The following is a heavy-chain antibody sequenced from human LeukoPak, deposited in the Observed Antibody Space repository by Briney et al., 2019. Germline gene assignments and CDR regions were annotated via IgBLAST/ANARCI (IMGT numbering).Heavy chain of an antibody. D-gene: IGHD2-2*03. V-gene: IGHV4-39*01. Sequence: SETLSLTCTVSGGSISSSSYYWGWIRQPPGKGLEWIGSIYYSGSTYSNPSLKSRVTISVATSKNQFSLKLSSVTAADTAVYYCARQKLDIVVVPAAPFDYWGQGTLVTVSS. CDR1: GGSISSSSYY. CDR3: ARQKLDIVVVPAAPFDY. CDR2: IYYSGST. J-gene: IGHJ4*02.